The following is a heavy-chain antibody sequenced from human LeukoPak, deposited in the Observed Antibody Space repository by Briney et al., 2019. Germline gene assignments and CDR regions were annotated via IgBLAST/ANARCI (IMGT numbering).Heavy chain of an antibody. V-gene: IGHV4-61*02. J-gene: IGHJ4*02. D-gene: IGHD6-19*01. CDR3: ASEGLAVAGNFLY. CDR1: GGSIGSGAYY. CDR2: IYASGST. Sequence: MSSETLSLTCTVSGGSIGSGAYYWSWIRQPAGKGPEWIGRIYASGSTNYNPPLKSRVTISVDTSENQFSLNLRSVTAADTAVYYCASEGLAVAGNFLYWGQEALVTVSS.